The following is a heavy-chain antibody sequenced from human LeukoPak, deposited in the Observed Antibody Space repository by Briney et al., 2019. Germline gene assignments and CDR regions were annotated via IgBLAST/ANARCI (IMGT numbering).Heavy chain of an antibody. D-gene: IGHD2-2*01. CDR3: ARGLSSYDEGWFDP. CDR2: MNPNSGNT. V-gene: IGHV1-8*01. J-gene: IGHJ5*02. CDR1: GYTFTSYD. Sequence: GASVKVSCKASGYTFTSYDINWVRQATGQGLEWMGWMNPNSGNTGYAQKFQGRVTMTRNTSISTAYMELSSLRSEDTAVYYCARGLSSYDEGWFDPWGQGTLVTVSS.